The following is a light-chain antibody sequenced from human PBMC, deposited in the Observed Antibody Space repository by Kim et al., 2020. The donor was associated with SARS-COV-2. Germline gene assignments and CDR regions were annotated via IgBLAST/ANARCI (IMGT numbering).Light chain of an antibody. CDR3: QQYSSSPWT. V-gene: IGKV1-5*03. J-gene: IGKJ1*01. CDR2: KAS. CDR1: QNISSF. Sequence: ASVGDRVTITCQVSQNISSFLAWYQHRPGTAPKLLIYKASILERWLTSTFSGRGSETEFSLTISCLQPDVYATYVCQQYSSSPWTFGQGTKV.